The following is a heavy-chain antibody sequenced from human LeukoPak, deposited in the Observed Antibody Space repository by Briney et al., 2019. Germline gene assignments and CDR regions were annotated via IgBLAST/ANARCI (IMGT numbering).Heavy chain of an antibody. CDR2: IYYSGST. V-gene: IGHV4-30-4*01. Sequence: SETLSLTCTVSGGSISSGDYYWSWIRQPPGKGLEWIGYIYYSGSTYYNPSLKSRVTISVDTSRNQFSLKLSSVTAADTAVYYCASSLTGDAFDIWGQGTMVTVSS. J-gene: IGHJ3*02. CDR3: ASSLTGDAFDI. D-gene: IGHD7-27*01. CDR1: GGSISSGDYY.